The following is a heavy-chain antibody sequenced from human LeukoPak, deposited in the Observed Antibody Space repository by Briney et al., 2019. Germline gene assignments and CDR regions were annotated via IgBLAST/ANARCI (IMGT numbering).Heavy chain of an antibody. J-gene: IGHJ4*02. V-gene: IGHV4-59*01. CDR2: IYYSGST. CDR1: GGSMSSYY. Sequence: SETLSLTCTVSGGSMSSYYWSWIRQPPGKGLEWIGYIYYSGSTNYNPSLKSRVTISVDTSKNQFSLKLSSVTAADTAVYYCARDGSSGWRPYFDYWGQGTLVTVSS. CDR3: ARDGSSGWRPYFDY. D-gene: IGHD6-19*01.